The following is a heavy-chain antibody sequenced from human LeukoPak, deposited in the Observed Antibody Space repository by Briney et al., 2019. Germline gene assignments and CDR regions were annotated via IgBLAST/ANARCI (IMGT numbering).Heavy chain of an antibody. J-gene: IGHJ6*03. CDR2: IQYDGSIK. V-gene: IGHV3-30*02. CDR1: GFTFSSYG. CDR3: ARDVSVVRGAALIYYYYMDV. Sequence: PGGSLRLSCAASGFTFSSYGMHWVRQAPGKGLEWVAFIQYDGSIKYYADSVKGRFTISRDNSKNTLYLQMNSLRAEDTAVYYCARDVSVVRGAALIYYYYMDVWGKGTTVTISS. D-gene: IGHD3-10*01.